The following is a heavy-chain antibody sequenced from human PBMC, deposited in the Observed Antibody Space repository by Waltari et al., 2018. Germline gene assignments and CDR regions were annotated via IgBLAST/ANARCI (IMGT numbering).Heavy chain of an antibody. CDR1: GYSISSGYY. Sequence: QVQLQESGPGLVKPSETLSLTCAVSGYSISSGYYWGWIRQPPGKGMEWIGSIYHSGSTYYNPSLKSRVTISVDTSKNQFSLKLSSVTAADTAVYYCASIPGIAAAGDYWGQGTLVTVSS. D-gene: IGHD6-13*01. CDR3: ASIPGIAAAGDY. V-gene: IGHV4-38-2*01. J-gene: IGHJ4*02. CDR2: IYHSGST.